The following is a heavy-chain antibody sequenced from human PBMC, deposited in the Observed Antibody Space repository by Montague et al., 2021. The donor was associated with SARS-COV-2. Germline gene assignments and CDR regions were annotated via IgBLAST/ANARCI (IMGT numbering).Heavy chain of an antibody. D-gene: IGHD5-18*01. V-gene: IGHV4-39*01. CDR1: GGSTSSSSYY. Sequence: SETLSLTCTVSGGSTSSSSYYWGWIRQPPGKGLEWIGSIYYSGSTYYNASLKSRVTISVDTSKNQFSLKLTSVTAADTAVYYCARHGGHSYAHFAYWGQGTLVIVSS. CDR2: IYYSGST. CDR3: ARHGGHSYAHFAY. J-gene: IGHJ4*02.